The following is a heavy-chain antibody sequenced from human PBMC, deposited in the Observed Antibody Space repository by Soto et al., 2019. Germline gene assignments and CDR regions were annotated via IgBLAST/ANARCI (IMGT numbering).Heavy chain of an antibody. CDR1: GYTFTSYD. Sequence: QVQLLQSGAEVKKPGASVKVSCKASGYTFTSYDINWVRQATGQGLEWMGWMNPNSGNTGYAQKFQGRVTMTRNTSISTAYMDLNTLRSEDTAVYYCSRMHPDSRGKPLGYWGQGTPVNVSS. D-gene: IGHD2-15*01. CDR3: SRMHPDSRGKPLGY. J-gene: IGHJ4*02. V-gene: IGHV1-8*01. CDR2: MNPNSGNT.